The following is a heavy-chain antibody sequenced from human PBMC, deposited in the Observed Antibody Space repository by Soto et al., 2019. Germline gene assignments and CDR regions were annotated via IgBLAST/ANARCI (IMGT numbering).Heavy chain of an antibody. D-gene: IGHD1-26*01. CDR2: INPNGGVT. CDR1: GDSFNDYY. J-gene: IGHJ6*03. Sequence: ASVKVSCKTSGDSFNDYYIHWVRQAPGQGLEWMGWINPNGGVTKYGQKFQGRVTVTRDTSIRTVYMELSSLRSDDTAVYYCVIDSMGATATLDYYYFYMDVWGKGTTVNVSS. CDR3: VIDSMGATATLDYYYFYMDV. V-gene: IGHV1-2*02.